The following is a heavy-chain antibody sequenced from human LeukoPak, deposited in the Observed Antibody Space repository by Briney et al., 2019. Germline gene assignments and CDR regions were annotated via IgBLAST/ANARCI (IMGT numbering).Heavy chain of an antibody. D-gene: IGHD2-21*01. CDR1: GGSFNSDDYY. V-gene: IGHV4-61*08. J-gene: IGHJ6*02. CDR3: ARFAIAKRAMDV. CDR2: IYYGGNT. Sequence: SETLSLTCGVSGGSFNSDDYYWNWIRQPPGRGLEWIGYIYYGGNTNYNPSLRSRVTISMDTSKNQFSLKVNSVTAADTAVYFCARFAIAKRAMDVWGQGTTVTVSS.